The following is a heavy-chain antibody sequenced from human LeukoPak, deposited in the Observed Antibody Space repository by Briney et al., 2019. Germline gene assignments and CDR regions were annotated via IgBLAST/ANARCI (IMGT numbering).Heavy chain of an antibody. V-gene: IGHV4-34*01. Sequence: PSETLSLTCAVYGGSFSGYYWSWIRQPPGKGLEWIGEINHSGSTNYNPSLKSRVTISVDTSKNQFSLKLSSVTAADTAVYYCARLSQPYIVVVPAAKSQGRYYYMDVWGKGTTVTVSS. CDR1: GGSFSGYY. CDR3: ARLSQPYIVVVPAAKSQGRYYYMDV. D-gene: IGHD2-2*01. J-gene: IGHJ6*03. CDR2: INHSGST.